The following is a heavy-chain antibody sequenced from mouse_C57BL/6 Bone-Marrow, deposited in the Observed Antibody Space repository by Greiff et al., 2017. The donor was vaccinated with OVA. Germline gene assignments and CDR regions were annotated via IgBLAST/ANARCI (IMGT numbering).Heavy chain of an antibody. D-gene: IGHD1-1*01. CDR1: GYTFTSYG. CDR3: ADYYGSSGFAY. V-gene: IGHV1-81*01. CDR2: IYPRSGNT. J-gene: IGHJ3*01. Sequence: VQLVESGAELARPGASVKLSCKASGYTFTSYGISWVKQRTGQGLEWIGEIYPRSGNTYYNEKFKGKATLTADKSSSTAYMELRSLTSEDSAVYFCADYYGSSGFAYWGQGTLGTVSA.